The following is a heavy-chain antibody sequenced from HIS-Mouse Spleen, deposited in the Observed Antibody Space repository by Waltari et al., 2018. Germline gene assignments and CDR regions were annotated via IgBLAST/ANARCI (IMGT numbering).Heavy chain of an antibody. CDR1: GGSISSSSYY. V-gene: IGHV4-39*07. CDR2: IYYSGRT. CDR3: AREIPYSSSWYDWYFDL. D-gene: IGHD6-13*01. Sequence: QLQLQESGPGLVKPSETLSLTCTVSGGSISSSSYYWGWIRQPHGKGLEWIGSIYYSGRTSSNPSLKSRVTISVDTSKNQFSLKLSSVTAADTAVYYCAREIPYSSSWYDWYFDLWGRGTLVTVSS. J-gene: IGHJ2*01.